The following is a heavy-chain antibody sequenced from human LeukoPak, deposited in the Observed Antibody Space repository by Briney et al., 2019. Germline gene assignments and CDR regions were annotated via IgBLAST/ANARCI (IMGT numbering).Heavy chain of an antibody. Sequence: PSETLSLTCTVSGGSISSYFWTWIRQPPGKGLEWIGYIYYIGSTNYNPTLKSRVTVSVDTSKNQFSLRLSSVTAADTAVYYCASTRRDGYPFDYWGQGTLVTVSS. V-gene: IGHV4-59*01. D-gene: IGHD5-24*01. J-gene: IGHJ4*02. CDR1: GGSISSYF. CDR2: IYYIGST. CDR3: ASTRRDGYPFDY.